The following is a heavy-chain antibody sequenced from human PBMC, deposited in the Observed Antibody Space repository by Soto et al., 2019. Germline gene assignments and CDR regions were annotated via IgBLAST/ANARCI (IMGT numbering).Heavy chain of an antibody. CDR3: ARDKITGLFDY. J-gene: IGHJ4*02. D-gene: IGHD2-8*02. CDR1: GGSISSPNFY. V-gene: IGHV4-39*07. Sequence: PSETLSLTCTVSGGSISSPNFYWTWIRQPPGTGLEWIGEINHSGSTNYNPSLKSRVTISVDTSKNQFSLKLTSVTAADTAVYYCARDKITGLFDYWGQGTLVTVSS. CDR2: INHSGST.